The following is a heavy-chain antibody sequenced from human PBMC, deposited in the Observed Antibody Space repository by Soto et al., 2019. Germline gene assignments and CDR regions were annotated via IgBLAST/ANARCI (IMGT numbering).Heavy chain of an antibody. D-gene: IGHD3-16*01. CDR3: ARDELLGYDYVWGSYAAGDI. J-gene: IGHJ3*02. CDR2: INAGNGNT. Sequence: ASVKVSCKASGYTFTSYAMHWVRQAPGQRLEWMGWINAGNGNTKYSQKFQGRVTITRDTSASTAYMELSSLRSEDTAVYYCARDELLGYDYVWGSYAAGDIWGQGTMVT. CDR1: GYTFTSYA. V-gene: IGHV1-3*01.